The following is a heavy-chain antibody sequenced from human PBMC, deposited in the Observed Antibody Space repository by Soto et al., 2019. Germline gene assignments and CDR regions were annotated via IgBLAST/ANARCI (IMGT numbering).Heavy chain of an antibody. CDR2: ISWNSGSI. V-gene: IGHV3-9*01. D-gene: IGHD6-6*01. J-gene: IGHJ4*02. CDR1: GFTFDDYA. CDR3: AKDTGFSIAAPVY. Sequence: EVQLVESGGGLVQPGRSLRLSCAASGFTFDDYAMHWVRQAPGKGLEWVSGISWNSGSIGYADSVKGRFTISRDNAKNSLYLQMNSLRAEDTALYDGAKDTGFSIAAPVYWGQGTLVTVSS.